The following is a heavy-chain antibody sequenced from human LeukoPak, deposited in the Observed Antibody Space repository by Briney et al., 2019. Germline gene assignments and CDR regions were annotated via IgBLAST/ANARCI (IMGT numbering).Heavy chain of an antibody. CDR3: ARDFQNGFDY. D-gene: IGHD2-8*01. Sequence: GGSLRLSCAASGFTFSSYSMNWVRQAPGKGLEWVSYISSSSSTMDYADSVKGRFTISRDNAKNSLYLQMNSLRAEDTAVYYCARDFQNGFDYWGQGTLVTVSS. V-gene: IGHV3-48*01. CDR1: GFTFSSYS. J-gene: IGHJ4*02. CDR2: ISSSSSTM.